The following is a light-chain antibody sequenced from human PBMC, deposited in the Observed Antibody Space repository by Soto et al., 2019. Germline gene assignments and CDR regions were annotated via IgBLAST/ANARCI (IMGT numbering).Light chain of an antibody. J-gene: IGKJ2*01. CDR3: QQSYITPHT. CDR1: QSIRSF. Sequence: DTQMTQSPSSLSASVGDRVTITCRASQSIRSFLNWYQQIPGKAPKLLIYAASTLRSGVPSRFSGSGSGTDFTLTISSLQPDDFASYYCQQSYITPHTFGQGTKVDIK. CDR2: AAS. V-gene: IGKV1-39*01.